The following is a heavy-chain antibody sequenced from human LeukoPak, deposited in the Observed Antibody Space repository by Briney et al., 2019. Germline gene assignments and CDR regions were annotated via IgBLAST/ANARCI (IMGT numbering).Heavy chain of an antibody. Sequence: ASVKVSCKASGYTFTSYGISWVRQAPGQGLEWVGWISAYNGNTNYAQKLQGRVTMTTDTSTSTAYMELRSLRSDDTAVYYCARENPYDYVWGSYRSDYWGQGTLVTVSS. J-gene: IGHJ4*02. CDR3: ARENPYDYVWGSYRSDY. CDR2: ISAYNGNT. D-gene: IGHD3-16*02. V-gene: IGHV1-18*01. CDR1: GYTFTSYG.